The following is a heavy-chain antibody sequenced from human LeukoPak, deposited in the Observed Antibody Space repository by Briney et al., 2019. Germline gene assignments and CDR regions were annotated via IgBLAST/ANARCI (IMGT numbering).Heavy chain of an antibody. V-gene: IGHV4-31*03. CDR2: IYYSGST. CDR3: ARDQQARLGWFDP. Sequence: PSETLSLTCTVSGGSISSGGYYWSWIRQHPGKGLEWIGYIYYSGSTYYNPSLKSRVTISVDTSKNQFSLKLSSVTAADTAVYYCARDQQARLGWFDPWGQGTLVTVSS. J-gene: IGHJ5*02. CDR1: GGSISSGGYY. D-gene: IGHD2-21*01.